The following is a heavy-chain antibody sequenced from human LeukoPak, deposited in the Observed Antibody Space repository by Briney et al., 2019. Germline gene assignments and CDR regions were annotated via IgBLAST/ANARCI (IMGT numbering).Heavy chain of an antibody. Sequence: GGSLRRSCSASGFTFSSYAMSWVRQAPGKGLEWVLAISGSGGSTYYADSVKGRFTISRDNAQNSLYLQMNGLRVEDTAVYFCARDEMGGYFENWGQGTLVTVSS. V-gene: IGHV3-23*01. CDR1: GFTFSSYA. CDR3: ARDEMGGYFEN. J-gene: IGHJ4*02. CDR2: ISGSGGST. D-gene: IGHD5-24*01.